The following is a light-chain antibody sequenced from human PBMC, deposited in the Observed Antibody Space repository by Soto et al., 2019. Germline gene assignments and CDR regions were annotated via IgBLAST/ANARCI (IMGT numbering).Light chain of an antibody. CDR3: QQRSYWPSIT. CDR1: QSVSSY. Sequence: EIVLTQSPATLSLSPGERATLSCRASQSVSSYLAWYQQKPGQAPRLLIYDASNRATGVPSRFSGSGSGTDFPRTISSLEPEDFAVYYCQQRSYWPSITFVHGTRMEIK. J-gene: IGKJ5*01. CDR2: DAS. V-gene: IGKV3-11*01.